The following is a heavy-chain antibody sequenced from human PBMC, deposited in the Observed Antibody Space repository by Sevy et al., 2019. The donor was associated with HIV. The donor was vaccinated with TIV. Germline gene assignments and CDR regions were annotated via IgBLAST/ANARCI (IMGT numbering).Heavy chain of an antibody. CDR2: ISGISNYI. Sequence: GGSLRLSCAASGFTFSSYSMNWVRQAPGKGLEWVSSISGISNYIYYADSMKGRFTVSRDNARNSLYLQMNSLRAEDTAVYYCARDGGCSSTRCLLYFDYWGQGSLVTVSS. V-gene: IGHV3-21*01. D-gene: IGHD2-2*01. CDR1: GFTFSSYS. J-gene: IGHJ4*02. CDR3: ARDGGCSSTRCLLYFDY.